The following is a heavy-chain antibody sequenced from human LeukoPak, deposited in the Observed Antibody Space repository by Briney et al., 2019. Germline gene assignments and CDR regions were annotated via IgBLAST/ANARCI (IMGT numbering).Heavy chain of an antibody. CDR2: INHSGST. CDR1: GGSISSYY. V-gene: IGHV4-34*01. Sequence: PSETLSLTCTVSGGSISSYYWSWIRQPPGKGLEWIGEINHSGSTNYNPSLKSRVTISVDTSKNQFSLKLSSVTAADTAVYYCARVRRIAARPMDYWGQGTLVTVSS. CDR3: ARVRRIAARPMDY. J-gene: IGHJ4*02. D-gene: IGHD6-6*01.